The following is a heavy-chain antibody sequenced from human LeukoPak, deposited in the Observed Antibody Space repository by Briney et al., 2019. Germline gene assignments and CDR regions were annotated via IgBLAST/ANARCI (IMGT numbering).Heavy chain of an antibody. CDR2: IGSSSSPI. Sequence: GGSLRLSCAASGFTFSAYSMNWVRQAPEKGLEWVSYIGSSSSPIYYADSVKGRFTISRDNAKNSLYLQMDSLRAEDTAVYYCARDQAYSFDYWGQGTLVTVSS. J-gene: IGHJ4*02. D-gene: IGHD4-11*01. CDR1: GFTFSAYS. V-gene: IGHV3-48*01. CDR3: ARDQAYSFDY.